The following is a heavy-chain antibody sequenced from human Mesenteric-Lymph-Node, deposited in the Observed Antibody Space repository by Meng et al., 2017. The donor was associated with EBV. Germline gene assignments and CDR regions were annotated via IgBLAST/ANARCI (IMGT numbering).Heavy chain of an antibody. CDR3: ARQGNYYGSGTHAHFDY. Sequence: GERVESGAEVKKPGSALKVSCKASGGIFRSHAISWVRQAPGQGLEWMGGIVAVFGTTHYAQKFQGRVTITADESTSTVYMELSSLRSEDTAVYYCARQGNYYGSGTHAHFDYWGQGALVTVSS. V-gene: IGHV1-69*01. J-gene: IGHJ4*02. CDR2: IVAVFGTT. D-gene: IGHD3-10*01. CDR1: GGIFRSHA.